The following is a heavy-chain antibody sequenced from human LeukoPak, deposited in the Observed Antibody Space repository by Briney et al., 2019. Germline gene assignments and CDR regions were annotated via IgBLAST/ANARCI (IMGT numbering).Heavy chain of an antibody. V-gene: IGHV3-30*16. CDR1: GGTFSSYA. CDR3: ARDQAADFDY. CDR2: ISYDGSNK. Sequence: SCKASGGTFSSYAISWVRQAPGQGLEWVAVISYDGSNKYYADSVKGRFTISRDNSKNTLYLQMNSLRAEDTAVYYCARDQAADFDYWGQGTLVTVSS. D-gene: IGHD6-25*01. J-gene: IGHJ4*02.